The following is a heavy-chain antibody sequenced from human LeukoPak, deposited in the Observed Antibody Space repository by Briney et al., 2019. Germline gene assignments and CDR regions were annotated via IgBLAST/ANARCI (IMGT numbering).Heavy chain of an antibody. Sequence: SETLSLTCAVYGGSFSGYYWSWIRQPPGKGLEWIGEISHSGSTNYNPSLKSRVTISVDTSKNQFSLKLSSVTAADTAVYYCARPDEFDYWGQGTLVTVSS. J-gene: IGHJ4*02. CDR3: ARPDEFDY. CDR2: ISHSGST. CDR1: GGSFSGYY. V-gene: IGHV4-34*01.